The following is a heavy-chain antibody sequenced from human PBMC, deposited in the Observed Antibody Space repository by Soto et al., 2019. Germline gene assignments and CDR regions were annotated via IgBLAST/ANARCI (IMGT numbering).Heavy chain of an antibody. D-gene: IGHD3-9*01. Sequence: LRLSCEASGFFFRTFRMHWVRRAPGKGLEWLATIRFDGSTARYAESVRGRFKISRDNSMNTLYLQLDRLRVEDTAVYYCVRDRPNTESLTGYFDTWGQGTPVTVSS. CDR3: VRDRPNTESLTGYFDT. CDR1: GFFFRTFR. J-gene: IGHJ4*02. V-gene: IGHV3-33*01. CDR2: IRFDGSTA.